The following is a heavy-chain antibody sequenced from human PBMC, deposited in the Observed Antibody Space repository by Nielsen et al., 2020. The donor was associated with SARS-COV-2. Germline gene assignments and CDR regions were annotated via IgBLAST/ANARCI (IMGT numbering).Heavy chain of an antibody. V-gene: IGHV3-7*01. CDR2: IKQDGSEK. Sequence: GESLKISCAASGFTFSSYWMSWVRQAPGKGLEWVANIKQDGSEKYYVDSVKGRFTISRDNAKNSLYLQMNSLRVEDTAVYYCARDWSRAFDVWGQGTMVTVSS. J-gene: IGHJ3*01. CDR1: GFTFSSYW. CDR3: ARDWSRAFDV.